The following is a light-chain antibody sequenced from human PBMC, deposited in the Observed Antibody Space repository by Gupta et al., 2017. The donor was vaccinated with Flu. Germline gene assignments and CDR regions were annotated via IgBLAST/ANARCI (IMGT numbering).Light chain of an antibody. J-gene: IGLJ1*01. CDR2: DVS. V-gene: IGLV2-11*01. CDR3: CSSAGSYTLYV. Sequence: QSALTQPRSVSGSPGQSVTVSCTGTSSDVGGYNYISWYQQHPSKAPKLLIYDVSKRPSGVPDRFSGSKSGNTASLTISGLQAEDEADDYCCSSAGSYTLYVFGTGTKVTVL. CDR1: SSDVGGYNY.